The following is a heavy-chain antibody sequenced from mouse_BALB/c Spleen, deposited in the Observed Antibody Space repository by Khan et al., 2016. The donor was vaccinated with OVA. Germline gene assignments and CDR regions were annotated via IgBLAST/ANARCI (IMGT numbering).Heavy chain of an antibody. Sequence: QVQLKQSGPELARPGVSVKISCKGSGYTFTDYAMHWVKQSHAKSLEWIGVISTYSGNTNYNQKFKGKATMTVDKSSSTAYMELARLTSEDSAIYDCARPGLRRGAWFDYWGQGTLVTVSA. CDR3: ARPGLRRGAWFDY. V-gene: IGHV1S137*01. J-gene: IGHJ3*01. CDR1: GYTFTDYA. D-gene: IGHD2-2*01. CDR2: ISTYSGNT.